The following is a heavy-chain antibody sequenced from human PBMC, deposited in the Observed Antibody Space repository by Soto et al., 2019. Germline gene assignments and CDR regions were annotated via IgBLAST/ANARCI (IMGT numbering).Heavy chain of an antibody. D-gene: IGHD5-18*01. CDR2: ISYDGSNK. Sequence: PGGSLRLACAASGFTFSSYGMHWVRQAPGKGLEWVAVISYDGSNKYYADSVKGRFTISRDNSKNTLYLQMNSLRAEDTAVYYCAKDHRYRVTHDYGMDVWGQGSTVTASS. CDR1: GFTFSSYG. CDR3: AKDHRYRVTHDYGMDV. V-gene: IGHV3-30*18. J-gene: IGHJ6*02.